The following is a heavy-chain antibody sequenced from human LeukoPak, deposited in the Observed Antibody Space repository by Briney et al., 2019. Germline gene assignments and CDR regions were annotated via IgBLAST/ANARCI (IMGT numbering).Heavy chain of an antibody. CDR2: IYSGGST. J-gene: IGHJ4*02. V-gene: IGHV3-53*01. CDR3: ARGTDDYVWGTDDY. CDR1: GFTFSSYA. D-gene: IGHD3-16*01. Sequence: GGSLRLSCAASGFTFSSYAMSWVRQAPGKGLEWVSVIYSGGSTYYADSVKGRFTISRDNSKNTLYLQMNSLRAEDTPVYYCARGTDDYVWGTDDYWGQGTLVTVSS.